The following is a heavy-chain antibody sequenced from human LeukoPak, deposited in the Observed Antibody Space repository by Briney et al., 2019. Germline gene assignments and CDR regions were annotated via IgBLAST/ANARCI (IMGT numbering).Heavy chain of an antibody. Sequence: PSETLSLTCNVSGYSISSGYYWGWIRQPPGKGLEWIGSIHHSGSTYYNPSLKSRVTISVDTSKNQFSLKLSSVTAADTAVYYCANLPYSSSSIGRWFDPWGQGTLVAVSS. V-gene: IGHV4-38-2*02. CDR2: IHHSGST. CDR1: GYSISSGYY. D-gene: IGHD6-6*01. CDR3: ANLPYSSSSIGRWFDP. J-gene: IGHJ5*02.